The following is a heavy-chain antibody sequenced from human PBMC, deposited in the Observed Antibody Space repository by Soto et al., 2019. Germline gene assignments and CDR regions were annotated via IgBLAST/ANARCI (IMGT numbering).Heavy chain of an antibody. CDR2: IIPVFGTT. D-gene: IGHD3-22*01. Sequence: QVQLVQSGSEVKKPGSSVKVSCKASEGTFISYTITWVRQAPGQGLEWMGGIIPVFGTTNYAQKFQGRVTITADESTRSAYMELSGLTSEDTAVYYCARDPAYYDSSGDAFDIWGQWTMVTVSS. J-gene: IGHJ3*02. V-gene: IGHV1-69*01. CDR1: EGTFISYT. CDR3: ARDPAYYDSSGDAFDI.